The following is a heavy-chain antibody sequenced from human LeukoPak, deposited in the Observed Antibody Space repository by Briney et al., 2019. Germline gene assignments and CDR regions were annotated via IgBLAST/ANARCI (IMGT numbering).Heavy chain of an antibody. CDR3: AREDVEMATITNYYYGMDV. V-gene: IGHV1-18*01. D-gene: IGHD5-24*01. Sequence: ASVKVSCKASGYTFTSYGISWVRQAPGQGLEWMGWISAYNGNTNYAQKLQGRVTMTTDTSTSTAYMELRSLRSDDTAVYYCAREDVEMATITNYYYGMDVWGQGTTVTVSS. CDR2: ISAYNGNT. J-gene: IGHJ6*02. CDR1: GYTFTSYG.